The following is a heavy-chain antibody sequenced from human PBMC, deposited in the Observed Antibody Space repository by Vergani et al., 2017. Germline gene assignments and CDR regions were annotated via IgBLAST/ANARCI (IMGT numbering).Heavy chain of an antibody. J-gene: IGHJ4*02. Sequence: EVQLVESGGGLVQPGGSLRLSCAASGFTFSSYWMSWVRQAPGKGLEWVANIKHDGSEKYYVDSVKGRFTISRDNAKNSLYLQMNSLRAEDTAVYYCARGGGIAVAGSFDYWGQGTLVTVSS. D-gene: IGHD6-19*01. V-gene: IGHV3-7*01. CDR1: GFTFSSYW. CDR2: IKHDGSEK. CDR3: ARGGGIAVAGSFDY.